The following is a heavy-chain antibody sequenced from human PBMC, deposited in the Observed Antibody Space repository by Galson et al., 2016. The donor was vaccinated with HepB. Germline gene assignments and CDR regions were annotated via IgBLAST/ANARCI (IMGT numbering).Heavy chain of an antibody. CDR1: GFTFNNYG. J-gene: IGHJ6*04. CDR3: VQGSTAPAV. D-gene: IGHD1-26*01. V-gene: IGHV3-23*01. CDR2: ISRSGDST. Sequence: SLRLSCAASGFTFNNYGMTWVRQAPGKGLEVVSSISRSGDSTDYADSVKGRFTISRDNSKNTLSLQMNSLRAEDPAVYYCVQGSTAPAVWGKGTTVTVTA.